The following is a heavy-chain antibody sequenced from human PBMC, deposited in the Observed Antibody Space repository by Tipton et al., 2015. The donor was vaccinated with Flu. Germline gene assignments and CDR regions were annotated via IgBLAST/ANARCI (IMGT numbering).Heavy chain of an antibody. J-gene: IGHJ4*02. D-gene: IGHD3-16*01. CDR2: AEYGGTA. Sequence: TLSLTCAVEGEPFRDYYWSWVRQTPEKGLEWIGGAEYGGTAHYSPSLESRVTISLETTKKQFSLRLSSVTAADTAVYYCARFGLASANRFFDYWGRGTLVTVSS. V-gene: IGHV4-34*01. CDR3: ARFGLASANRFFDY. CDR1: GEPFRDYY.